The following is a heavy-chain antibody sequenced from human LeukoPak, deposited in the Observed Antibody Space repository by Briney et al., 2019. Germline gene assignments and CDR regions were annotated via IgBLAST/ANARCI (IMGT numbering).Heavy chain of an antibody. CDR2: INPSGSNT. V-gene: IGHV1-46*01. CDR1: GYTFTNYY. D-gene: IGHD2-2*01. CDR3: ARSGSSTSCPRDY. Sequence: ASVKVSCKASGYTFTNYYMHWVRRAPGQGLEWMGIINPSGSNTSYAQKFQGRVTMTRDTSTSTVYMELSSLRSEDTAVYYCARSGSSTSCPRDYWGQGTLVTVAS. J-gene: IGHJ4*02.